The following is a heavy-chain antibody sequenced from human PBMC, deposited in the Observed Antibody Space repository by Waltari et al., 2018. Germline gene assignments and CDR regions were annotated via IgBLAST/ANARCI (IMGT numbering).Heavy chain of an antibody. V-gene: IGHV4-39*01. Sequence: QLQLQESGPGLVKPSETLSLIFTVSGVSISGAYSWDWIRQAPGPGLEWSGDVSSGGNTTYNPSLKSRVTISTDTSKNQFSLRLSSVTAADTAVYYCARHRGVHTGYPGLDPWGQGTLVTVSS. D-gene: IGHD3-10*01. CDR3: ARHRGVHTGYPGLDP. J-gene: IGHJ5*02. CDR2: VSSGGNT. CDR1: GVSISGAYS.